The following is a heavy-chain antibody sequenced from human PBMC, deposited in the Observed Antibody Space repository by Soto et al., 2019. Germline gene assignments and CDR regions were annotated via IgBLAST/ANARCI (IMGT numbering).Heavy chain of an antibody. CDR1: GFSFGEYA. Sequence: GGSLRLSCTTSGFSFGEYAMTWVRQAPGKGLEWVGFIRNPGYGGTTEYATSMKGRFIISRDDSMSSAYLQLNSLKVDDSAVYYCVRGSFGYYGPWGQGTLVTVSS. J-gene: IGHJ5*02. CDR3: VRGSFGYYGP. V-gene: IGHV3-49*04. D-gene: IGHD3-22*01. CDR2: IRNPGYGGTT.